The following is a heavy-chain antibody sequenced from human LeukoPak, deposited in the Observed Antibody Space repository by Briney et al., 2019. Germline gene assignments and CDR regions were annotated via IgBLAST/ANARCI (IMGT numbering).Heavy chain of an antibody. J-gene: IGHJ4*02. CDR1: GFTFSSYS. CDR2: ISSSSSYI. Sequence: GGSLRLSCAASGFTFSSYSMNWVRQAPGKGLEWDSSISSSSSYIYYADSVKGRFTISRDNAKNSLYLQMNSLRAEDTAVYYCARDREQLAPFDYWGQGTLVTVSS. D-gene: IGHD6-6*01. V-gene: IGHV3-21*01. CDR3: ARDREQLAPFDY.